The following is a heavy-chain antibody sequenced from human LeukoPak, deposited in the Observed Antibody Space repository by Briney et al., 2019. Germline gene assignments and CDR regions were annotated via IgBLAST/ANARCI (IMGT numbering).Heavy chain of an antibody. CDR3: ARDADSSSWYADYFDY. V-gene: IGHV3-21*01. D-gene: IGHD6-13*01. Sequence: GGSLRLSCAASGFTFSSYSMNWVRQAPGKGLEWVSSISSSSSYIYYADSVKGRFTISRDNTKNSLYLQMNSLRAEDTAVYYCARDADSSSWYADYFDYWGQGTLVTVSS. CDR2: ISSSSSYI. J-gene: IGHJ4*02. CDR1: GFTFSSYS.